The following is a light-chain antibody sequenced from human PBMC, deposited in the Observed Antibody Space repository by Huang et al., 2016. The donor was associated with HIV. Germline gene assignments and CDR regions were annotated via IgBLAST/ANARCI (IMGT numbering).Light chain of an antibody. CDR3: MQALQAPVT. CDR1: QSLLHSNGYKY. CDR2: LGS. V-gene: IGKV2-28*01. J-gene: IGKJ3*01. Sequence: DIVMTQSPLSLPVTPGEPAAISCRLSQSLLHSNGYKYLDWYLQKPRQSPQLLIYLGSNRASGVPDRFSGSGSGTDFTLKISRVEAEDVGVYYCMQALQAPVTFGPGTKVDIK.